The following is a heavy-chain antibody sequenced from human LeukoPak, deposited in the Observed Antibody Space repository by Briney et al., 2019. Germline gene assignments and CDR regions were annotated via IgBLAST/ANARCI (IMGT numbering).Heavy chain of an antibody. Sequence: PGGSLRLSCAASGFTFDDYAMHWVRQAPGKGLEWVSGISWNSGSIGYADSVKGRFTISRDNAKNSLYLQMNSLRAEDTALYYCAKSTSYYLYYFHYWGQGTRVTVSS. D-gene: IGHD1-26*01. J-gene: IGHJ4*02. V-gene: IGHV3-9*01. CDR2: ISWNSGSI. CDR3: AKSTSYYLYYFHY. CDR1: GFTFDDYA.